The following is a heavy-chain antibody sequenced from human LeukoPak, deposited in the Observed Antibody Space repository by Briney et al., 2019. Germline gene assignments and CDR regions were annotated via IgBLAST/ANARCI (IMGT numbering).Heavy chain of an antibody. J-gene: IGHJ4*02. V-gene: IGHV1-8*03. CDR2: MNPNSGNT. D-gene: IGHD3-3*01. CDR1: GYTFTSYG. CDR3: ATSSGDDFWSGYINY. Sequence: GASVKVSCKASGYTFTSYGISWVRQAPGQGLEWMGWMNPNSGNTGYAQKFQGRVTITRNTSISTAYMELSSLRSEDTAVYYCATSSGDDFWSGYINYWGQGTLVTVSS.